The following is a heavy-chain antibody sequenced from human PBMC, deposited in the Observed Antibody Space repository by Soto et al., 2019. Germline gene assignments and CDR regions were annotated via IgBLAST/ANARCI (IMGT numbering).Heavy chain of an antibody. CDR1: GFTFSSYG. D-gene: IGHD2-15*01. Sequence: GGSLRLSCAASGFTFSSYGMHWVRQAPGKGLEWVAVIWYDGSNKYYADSVKGRFTISRDNSKNTLYLQMNSLRAEDTAVYYCARDHRWQGYGMDVWGQGTTVTVSS. CDR3: ARDHRWQGYGMDV. CDR2: IWYDGSNK. J-gene: IGHJ6*02. V-gene: IGHV3-33*01.